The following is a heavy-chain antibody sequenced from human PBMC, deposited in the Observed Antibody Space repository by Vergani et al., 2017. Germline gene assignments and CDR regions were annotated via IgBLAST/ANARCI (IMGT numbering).Heavy chain of an antibody. Sequence: QVQLAESGGGRVQPGRSLRLSCAASGFSFSSHAIHWVRQAPGKGLEWVAVISNDGSKKYYADSVKGRFTISRDNYKNTLDLQMNSLRTQATAVYYCAKAGSITSGSLQYNFYMDVWGKGTTVTVS. V-gene: IGHV3-30*18. CDR2: ISNDGSKK. J-gene: IGHJ6*03. CDR3: AKAGSITSGSLQYNFYMDV. D-gene: IGHD3-10*01. CDR1: GFSFSSHA.